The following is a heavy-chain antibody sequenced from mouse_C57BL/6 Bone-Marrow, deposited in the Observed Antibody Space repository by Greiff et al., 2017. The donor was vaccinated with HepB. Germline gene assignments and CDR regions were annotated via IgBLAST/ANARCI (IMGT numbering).Heavy chain of an antibody. V-gene: IGHV1-42*01. CDR1: GYSFTGYY. CDR3: ARSTDYYGSSEGD. J-gene: IGHJ2*01. Sequence: VQLQQSGPELVKPGASVKISCKASGYSFTGYYMNWVKQSPEKSLEWIGEINPSTGGTTYNQKFKAKATLTVEKSSSKAYMQLKRLKSEDSAVYYCARSTDYYGSSEGDWGQGTTLTVSS. D-gene: IGHD1-1*01. CDR2: INPSTGGT.